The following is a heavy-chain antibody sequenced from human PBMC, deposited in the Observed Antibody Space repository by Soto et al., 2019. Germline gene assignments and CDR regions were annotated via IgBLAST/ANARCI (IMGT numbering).Heavy chain of an antibody. CDR1: GDSISNLDYF. J-gene: IGHJ5*01. V-gene: IGHV4-30-4*01. CDR2: IYKSATT. D-gene: IGHD7-27*01. Sequence: SVTLSLTCSVSGDSISNLDYFWAWIRQPPGQTLEYIGYIYKSATTYYNPSFESRVAISVDTSKSQFSLHVTSVTAADTAVYFCARGRYCLTGRCFPNWFDSWGQGALVTVSS. CDR3: ARGRYCLTGRCFPNWFDS.